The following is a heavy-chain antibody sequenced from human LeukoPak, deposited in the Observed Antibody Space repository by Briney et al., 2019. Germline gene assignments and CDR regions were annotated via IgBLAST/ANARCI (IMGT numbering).Heavy chain of an antibody. CDR1: GFTFSSYS. CDR3: ARGIYDFWSGYPDDYGMDV. V-gene: IGHV3-21*01. J-gene: IGHJ6*02. CDR2: ISSSSSYI. Sequence: GGSLRLSCAASGFTFSSYSMNWVRQAPGKGLEWVSSISSSSSYIYYADSVKVRFTISRDNAKNSLYLQMNSLRAEDTAVYYCARGIYDFWSGYPDDYGMDVWGQGTTVTVSS. D-gene: IGHD3-3*01.